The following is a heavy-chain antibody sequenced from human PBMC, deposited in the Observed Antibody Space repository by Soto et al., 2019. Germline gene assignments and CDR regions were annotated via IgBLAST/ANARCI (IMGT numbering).Heavy chain of an antibody. CDR3: ARWNDILTVIDY. CDR1: GGSISSGDYY. V-gene: IGHV4-30-4*01. Sequence: SETLSLTCTVSGGSISSGDYYWSWIRQPPGKGLEWIGYIYYSGSTYSNPSLKSRVTISVDTSKNQFSLKLSSVTAADTAVYYCARWNDILTVIDYWGQGTLVTVSS. CDR2: IYYSGST. J-gene: IGHJ4*02. D-gene: IGHD3-9*01.